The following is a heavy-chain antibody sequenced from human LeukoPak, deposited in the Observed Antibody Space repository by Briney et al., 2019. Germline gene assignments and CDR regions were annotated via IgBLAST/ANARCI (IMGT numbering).Heavy chain of an antibody. D-gene: IGHD5-18*01. CDR3: ARSAYSYGYFEYFDY. J-gene: IGHJ4*02. Sequence: AGSLRLSCAASGFTFSSYWMSWVRQAPGKGLEWVANIKQDGSEKYYVDSVKGRFTISRDNAKNSLYLQINSLRAEDTAVYYCARSAYSYGYFEYFDYWGQGTLVTVSS. CDR1: GFTFSSYW. V-gene: IGHV3-7*01. CDR2: IKQDGSEK.